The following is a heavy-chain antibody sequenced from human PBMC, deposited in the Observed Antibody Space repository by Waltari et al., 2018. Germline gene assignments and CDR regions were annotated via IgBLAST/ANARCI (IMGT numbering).Heavy chain of an antibody. CDR1: GYTFTGYY. CDR3: ARGPSRVVVPAAITRRDY. CDR2: INPNSGGT. J-gene: IGHJ4*02. D-gene: IGHD2-2*01. Sequence: QVQLVQSGAEVKKPGASVKVSCKASGYTFTGYYMHWVRQAPGQGLEWMGWINPNSGGTNNAQKFQGRVTMTRDTSISTAYMELSRLRSDDTAVYYCARGPSRVVVPAAITRRDYWGQGTLVTVSS. V-gene: IGHV1-2*02.